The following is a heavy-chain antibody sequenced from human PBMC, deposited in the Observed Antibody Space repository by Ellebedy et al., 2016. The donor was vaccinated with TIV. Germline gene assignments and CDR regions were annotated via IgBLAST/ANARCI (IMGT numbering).Heavy chain of an antibody. V-gene: IGHV4-31*03. D-gene: IGHD4-11*01. J-gene: IGHJ2*01. CDR3: ATQGHSNYKTLWYFDL. CDR2: IYYSGST. CDR1: GGSISSGGYY. Sequence: SETLSLXXTVSGGSISSGGYYWSWIRQHPGKGLEWIGYIYYSGSTYYNPSLKSRVTISVDTSKNQFSLKLSSVTAADTAVYYCATQGHSNYKTLWYFDLWGRGTLVTVSS.